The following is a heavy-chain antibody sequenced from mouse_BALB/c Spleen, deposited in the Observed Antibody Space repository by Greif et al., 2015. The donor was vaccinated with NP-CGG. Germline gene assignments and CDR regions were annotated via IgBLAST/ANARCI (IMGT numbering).Heavy chain of an antibody. CDR2: INSNGGST. V-gene: IGHV5-6-3*01. CDR1: GFTFSSYG. D-gene: IGHD1-2*01. Sequence: EVQLVESGGGLVQPGGSLKLSCAASGFTFSSYGMSWVRQTPDKRLELVATINSNGGSTYYPDSVKGRFTISRDNAKNTLYLQMSSLKSEDTAMYYCARSYYGSWGQGTLVTVSA. J-gene: IGHJ3*01. CDR3: ARSYYGS.